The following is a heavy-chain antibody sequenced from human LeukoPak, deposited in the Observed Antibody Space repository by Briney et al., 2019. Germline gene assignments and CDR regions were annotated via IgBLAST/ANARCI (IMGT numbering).Heavy chain of an antibody. CDR2: ISWNSGSI. CDR1: GFTFDDYA. Sequence: PGGSLRLSCAASGFTFDDYAMHWVRQAPGKGLEWVSGISWNSGSIGYADSVKGRFTISRDNAKNSLYLQMNSLRAEDTALYYCAKDSGYYYGSGSYYPYWGQGTLVTVSS. J-gene: IGHJ4*02. CDR3: AKDSGYYYGSGSYYPY. V-gene: IGHV3-9*01. D-gene: IGHD3-10*01.